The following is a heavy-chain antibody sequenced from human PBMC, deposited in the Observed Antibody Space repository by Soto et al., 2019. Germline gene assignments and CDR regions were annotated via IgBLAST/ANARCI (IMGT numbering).Heavy chain of an antibody. V-gene: IGHV3-7*04. CDR1: GFTFSDYW. D-gene: IGHD3-16*01. CDR2: IKQDGSEK. Sequence: EVQLVESGGGLVQPGGSLRLSCAASGFTFSDYWMSWVRQAPGKGLEWVANIKQDGSEKYYVDSVKGRFTISGDNAKNXLCLQMNSLRAEDTAVYYCARERFRAVMSYYGMDVWGQGTTVTVSS. J-gene: IGHJ6*02. CDR3: ARERFRAVMSYYGMDV.